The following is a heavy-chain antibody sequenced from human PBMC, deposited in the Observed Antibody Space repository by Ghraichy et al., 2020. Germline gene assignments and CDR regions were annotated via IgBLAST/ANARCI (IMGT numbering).Heavy chain of an antibody. J-gene: IGHJ6*03. CDR3: ARPGQHCSSSSCPDPGHYYMDV. Sequence: GESLNISCKGSGYSFTSYWIGWVRQMPGKGLEWMGIIYPGDSDTRYSPSFQGQVTISADKSISTAYLQWSGLKASDTAMYYCARPGQHCSSSSCPDPGHYYMDVWGKGTTVTVSS. CDR1: GYSFTSYW. D-gene: IGHD2-2*01. V-gene: IGHV5-51*01. CDR2: IYPGDSDT.